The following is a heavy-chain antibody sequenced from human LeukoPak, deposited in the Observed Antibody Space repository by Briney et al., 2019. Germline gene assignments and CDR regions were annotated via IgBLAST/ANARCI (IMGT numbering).Heavy chain of an antibody. J-gene: IGHJ4*02. D-gene: IGHD3-9*01. CDR1: GFTFSSYG. V-gene: IGHV3-33*01. CDR3: ARDFDTLTGYYRKSFDY. CDR2: IWYDGSNK. Sequence: GRSLRLSCAASGFTFSSYGMHWVRQAPGKGLEWVAVIWYDGSNKYYADSVKGRFTISRDNSKNTLYLQMYSLRAEDTAVYFCARDFDTLTGYYRKSFDYWGQGTLVTVSS.